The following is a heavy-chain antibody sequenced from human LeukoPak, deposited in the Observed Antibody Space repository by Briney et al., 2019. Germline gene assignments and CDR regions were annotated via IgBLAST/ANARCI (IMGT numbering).Heavy chain of an antibody. Sequence: KPSETLSLTCTVSGVSLNTYFWSWIRQPPGKGLEWIGYVYYNGITNYNPSLKSRVTISVDTAKNQFSLKLSSVTAADTAVYYCARGSRSGVVTAIPKWRYFDLWGRGTLVTVSP. CDR2: VYYNGIT. J-gene: IGHJ2*01. D-gene: IGHD2-21*02. CDR3: ARGSRSGVVTAIPKWRYFDL. V-gene: IGHV4-59*12. CDR1: GVSLNTYF.